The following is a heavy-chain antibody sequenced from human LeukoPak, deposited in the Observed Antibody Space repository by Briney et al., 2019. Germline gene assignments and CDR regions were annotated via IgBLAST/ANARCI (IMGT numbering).Heavy chain of an antibody. CDR1: GGSISSGDYY. D-gene: IGHD3-22*01. Sequence: SETLSLTCTVSGGSISSGDYYWSWIRQPPGKGLEWIGYIYYSGSIYYNPSLKSRVTISVDTSKNQFSLKLSSVTAADTAVYYCAREGSGYYYPFDYWGQGTLVTVSS. CDR2: IYYSGSI. CDR3: AREGSGYYYPFDY. V-gene: IGHV4-30-4*01. J-gene: IGHJ4*02.